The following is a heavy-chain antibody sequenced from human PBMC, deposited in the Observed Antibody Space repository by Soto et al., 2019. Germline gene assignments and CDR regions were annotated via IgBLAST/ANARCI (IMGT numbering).Heavy chain of an antibody. V-gene: IGHV3-21*01. Sequence: EVQLVESGGGLVKPGGSLRLSCAASGFTFSSYSMNWVRQAPGKGLECVSSISSSSSYIYYADSVKGRFTISRDNAKNSLYLQMNSLRAEDTAVYDCAGGGMVVATDFWGQGTLVTVSS. CDR2: ISSSSSYI. CDR3: AGGGMVVATDF. J-gene: IGHJ4*02. CDR1: GFTFSSYS. D-gene: IGHD1-26*01.